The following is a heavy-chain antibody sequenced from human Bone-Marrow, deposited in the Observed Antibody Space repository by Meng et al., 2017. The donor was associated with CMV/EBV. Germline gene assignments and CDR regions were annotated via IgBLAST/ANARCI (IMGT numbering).Heavy chain of an antibody. J-gene: IGHJ6*02. CDR2: IYYSGST. CDR1: GGSISSYY. V-gene: IGHV4-59*01. Sequence: SETLSLTCTVSGGSISSYYWGWIRQPPGKGLEWIGYIYYSGSTNYNPSLKSRVTISVDTSKNQFSLKLSSVTAADTAVYYCARIKYSSSLSVYYYYGMDVWGQGTTVTVSS. CDR3: ARIKYSSSLSVYYYYGMDV. D-gene: IGHD6-6*01.